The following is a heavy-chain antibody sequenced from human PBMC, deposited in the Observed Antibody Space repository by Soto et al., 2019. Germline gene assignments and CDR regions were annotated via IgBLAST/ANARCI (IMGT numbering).Heavy chain of an antibody. CDR2: ISGGGNRT. J-gene: IGHJ5*02. CDR1: GFTFRSYV. D-gene: IGHD3-10*01. Sequence: EVQLLDSGGGLVQPGGSLRLSCAASGFTFRSYVMTCVRQAPGKGLEWVSGISGGGNRTYYADSVKGRFTISRDNSKNTAYLQMNSLRAEDTAVYYCAKGGPWFGEQFDPWGQGTLVTVSS. CDR3: AKGGPWFGEQFDP. V-gene: IGHV3-23*01.